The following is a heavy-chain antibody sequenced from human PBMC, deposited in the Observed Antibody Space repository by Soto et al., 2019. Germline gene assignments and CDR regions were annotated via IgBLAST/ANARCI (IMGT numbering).Heavy chain of an antibody. CDR2: IWYDGSNT. CDR1: GFIFSSFG. V-gene: IGHV3-33*01. CDR3: VRDLLGSGGHFDY. D-gene: IGHD7-27*01. Sequence: GGSLRLSCAASGFIFSSFGMHWVRQAPGKGLGWVAHIWYDGSNTYYADSVKGRFTISRDNSRNTLYLQMNSLRAEDTAVYHCVRDLLGSGGHFDYWGQGT. J-gene: IGHJ4*02.